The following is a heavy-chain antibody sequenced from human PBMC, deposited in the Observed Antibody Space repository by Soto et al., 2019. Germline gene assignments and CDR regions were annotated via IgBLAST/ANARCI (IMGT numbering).Heavy chain of an antibody. CDR1: GDSIIGGCY. V-gene: IGHV4-38-2*01. D-gene: IGHD2-15*01. J-gene: IGHJ4*02. Sequence: SETLSLSSRVSGDSIIGGCYLAWIRTPPGRGLEWIGNIDYNGVTYSNPSLKSRVTISRDTSKNQFSLKLTSVTAADTALYYCGKVLVGATGHTDSDSWGPGTRVNVSA. CDR3: GKVLVGATGHTDSDS. CDR2: IDYNGVT.